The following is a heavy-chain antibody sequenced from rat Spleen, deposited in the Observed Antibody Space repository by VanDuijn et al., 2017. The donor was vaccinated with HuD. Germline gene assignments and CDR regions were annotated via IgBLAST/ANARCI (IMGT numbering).Heavy chain of an antibody. CDR2: ISTGGGNT. CDR3: ARHDRYGGYSEPPVG. J-gene: IGHJ2*01. V-gene: IGHV5-25*01. CDR1: GFTFSNYY. D-gene: IGHD1-11*01. Sequence: EVQLVESGGGLVQPGRSMKLSCAASGFTFSNYYMAWVRQAPTKGLEWVASISTGGGNTYYRDSVKGRFTISRDNAKSTLYLQMDSLRSEDTATYYCARHDRYGGYSEPPVGWGQGVMVTVSS.